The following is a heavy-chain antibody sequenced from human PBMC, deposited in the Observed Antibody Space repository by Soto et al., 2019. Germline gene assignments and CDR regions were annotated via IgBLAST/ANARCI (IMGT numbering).Heavy chain of an antibody. J-gene: IGHJ6*02. CDR3: AREWKQDYYYYGMDV. CDR2: IYHSGSA. CDR1: GYSISSGYY. V-gene: IGHV4-38-2*02. Sequence: PSETLSLTCAVSGYSISSGYYWGWIRQPSGKGLEWIGSIYHSGSAYSNPSLKSRVAISVDTSKNQISLNLTSVTAADTAVYYCAREWKQDYYYYGMDVWGQGTTVTVSS. D-gene: IGHD1-1*01.